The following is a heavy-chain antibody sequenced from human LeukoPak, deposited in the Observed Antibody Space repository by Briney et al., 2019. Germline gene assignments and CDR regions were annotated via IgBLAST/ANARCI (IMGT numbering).Heavy chain of an antibody. D-gene: IGHD5-24*01. J-gene: IGHJ4*02. CDR2: INPSGDTT. V-gene: IGHV1-46*01. CDR3: AREGRWPNYFDY. Sequence: ASVKVSCKASGYTFTSYSVHWVRQAPGQGLEWMGVINPSGDTTNYAQRFQGRVTMTRDTSTSTVYMELSSLRSDDTAVYYCAREGRWPNYFDYWGQETLVTVSS. CDR1: GYTFTSYS.